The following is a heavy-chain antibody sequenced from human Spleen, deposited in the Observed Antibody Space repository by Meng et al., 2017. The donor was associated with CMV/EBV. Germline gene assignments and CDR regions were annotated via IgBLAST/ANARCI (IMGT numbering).Heavy chain of an antibody. Sequence: SCKASGYTFTTPGIAWVRQAPGQGFEWMGWISASNSNTNYALKFQGRVTMTTDTSTSMAHMELRGLKSDDTAVYYCARGRLEHVDYWGQGTLVTVSS. V-gene: IGHV1-18*01. J-gene: IGHJ4*02. CDR2: ISASNSNT. D-gene: IGHD1/OR15-1a*01. CDR1: GYTFTTPG. CDR3: ARGRLEHVDY.